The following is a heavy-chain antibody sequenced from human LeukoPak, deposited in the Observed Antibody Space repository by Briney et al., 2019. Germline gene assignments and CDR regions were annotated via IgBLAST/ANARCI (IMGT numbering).Heavy chain of an antibody. D-gene: IGHD3-10*01. CDR3: ATSAGEDFDH. CDR1: EFTVSSNY. J-gene: IGHJ4*02. CDR2: IYSGGST. Sequence: GGSLRLSCAASEFTVSSNYMSWVRQAPGKGLEWVSVIYSGGSTFYADSVKGRFIISRHSSKNTMYLQMNSLRAEDTAMYYCATSAGEDFDHWGQGTLVTVSS. V-gene: IGHV3-53*04.